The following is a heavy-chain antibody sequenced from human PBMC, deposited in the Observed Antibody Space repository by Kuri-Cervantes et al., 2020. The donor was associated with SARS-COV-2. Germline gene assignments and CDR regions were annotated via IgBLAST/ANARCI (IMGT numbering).Heavy chain of an antibody. CDR1: GYTLTSYG. J-gene: IGHJ6*02. V-gene: IGHV1-18*04. D-gene: IGHD6-6*01. Sequence: ASVKVSCKASGYTLTSYGISWVRQAPGQGLEWMGWISAYNGNTNYAQKLQGRVTMTTDTSTSTAYMELRSPRSDDTAVYYCARGSSSSSNYYYYGMDVWGQGTTVTVSS. CDR3: ARGSSSSSNYYYYGMDV. CDR2: ISAYNGNT.